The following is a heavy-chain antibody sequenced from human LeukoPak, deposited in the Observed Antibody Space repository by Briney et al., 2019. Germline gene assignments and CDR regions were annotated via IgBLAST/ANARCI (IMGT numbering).Heavy chain of an antibody. Sequence: GGSLRLSCAASGYTFDTYGMQWVRQAPGKGLEWVASISSDGGDKYYTESVKGRFTISRDNSKNTLSLQMNSLRDQATAVYHCAKDSGDRGFWSGSEYFDSWGQGILVTVSS. CDR2: ISSDGGDK. V-gene: IGHV3-30*18. J-gene: IGHJ4*02. CDR1: GYTFDTYG. D-gene: IGHD3-3*01. CDR3: AKDSGDRGFWSGSEYFDS.